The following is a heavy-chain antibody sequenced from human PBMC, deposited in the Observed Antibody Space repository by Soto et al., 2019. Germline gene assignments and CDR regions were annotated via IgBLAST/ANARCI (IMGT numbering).Heavy chain of an antibody. D-gene: IGHD6-13*01. J-gene: IGHJ4*02. CDR1: GYTFISYG. V-gene: IGHV1-18*01. CDR2: ISGYNGNA. Sequence: ASGKVSCKASGYTFISYGISWVRQAPGQGLEWMGGISGYNGNANYAQKPQGRFTLTTDTSTSTAYMELRSLRSDDTAVYYCARDPSVAATGSSLDYWGQGTLVTVSS. CDR3: ARDPSVAATGSSLDY.